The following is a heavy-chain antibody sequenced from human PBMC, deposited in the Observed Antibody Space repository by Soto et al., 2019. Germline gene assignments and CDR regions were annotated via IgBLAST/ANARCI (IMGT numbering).Heavy chain of an antibody. J-gene: IGHJ5*02. D-gene: IGHD3-10*01. CDR3: AGDGLGGGSGSYRNWFDP. V-gene: IGHV1-69*01. Sequence: QEQLVQYGAEVKKPGSSVKISCKPSGGGFSTYGINWVRQAPGQGLEWMGGIIPLFGTPNYAQNFQGRVTITAESTTMADMELRNLRSEDTAVYYCAGDGLGGGSGSYRNWFDPWGQGTLVIVSS. CDR1: GGGFSTYG. CDR2: IIPLFGTP.